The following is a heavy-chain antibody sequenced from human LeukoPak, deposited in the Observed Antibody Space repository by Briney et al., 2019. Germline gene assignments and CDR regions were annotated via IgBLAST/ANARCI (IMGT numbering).Heavy chain of an antibody. Sequence: TGGSLRLSCEASGFTFNNYAMHWVRQAPGKGLEWVSGISWDRGTTGYGDSVKGRFIISRDNARNSLYLQMNNLRAEDTAVYYCARPRGCGSARCNNFDSWGQGTLVTVSS. CDR2: ISWDRGTT. V-gene: IGHV3-9*01. D-gene: IGHD2-2*01. J-gene: IGHJ4*02. CDR3: ARPRGCGSARCNNFDS. CDR1: GFTFNNYA.